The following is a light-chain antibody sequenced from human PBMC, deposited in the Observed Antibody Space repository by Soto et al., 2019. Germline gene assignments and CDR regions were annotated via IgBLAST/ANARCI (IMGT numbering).Light chain of an antibody. CDR2: GAS. J-gene: IGKJ2*01. CDR3: HQYDDGPYT. V-gene: IGKV3-15*01. Sequence: EIVMTQSPATLSLSPGERATLSCRASQSVSSNVAWYQQIPGQTPRLLIHGASTRATGIPVRFSGSGSGTEFTLTISSLQSEDFAVYYCHQYDDGPYTFGQGTKVDI. CDR1: QSVSSN.